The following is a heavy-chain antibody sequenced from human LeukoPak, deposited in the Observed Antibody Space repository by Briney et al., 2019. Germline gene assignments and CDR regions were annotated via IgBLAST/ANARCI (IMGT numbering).Heavy chain of an antibody. Sequence: GGSLRLSCAASGFTFSSYGMHWVRQAPGKGLVWVAVIWYDGSNKYYADSVKGRFTISRDNSKNTLYLQMNSLRAEDTAVYYCARGLLWFGELYSLDIWGQGTMVTVSS. J-gene: IGHJ3*02. CDR3: ARGLLWFGELYSLDI. CDR2: IWYDGSNK. D-gene: IGHD3-10*01. CDR1: GFTFSSYG. V-gene: IGHV3-33*01.